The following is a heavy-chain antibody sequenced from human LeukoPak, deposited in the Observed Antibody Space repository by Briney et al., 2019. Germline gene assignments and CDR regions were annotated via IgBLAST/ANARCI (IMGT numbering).Heavy chain of an antibody. CDR3: ARDGYDSNLFDY. Sequence: GGSLRLSCAASGFTFSSYAMHWVRQAPGKGLEWVAVISYDESNKYYADSVKGQFTISRDNSKNTLYLRMNSLRAEDTAVYYCARDGYDSNLFDYWGQGTLVTVSS. V-gene: IGHV3-30-3*01. D-gene: IGHD3-22*01. CDR1: GFTFSSYA. CDR2: ISYDESNK. J-gene: IGHJ4*02.